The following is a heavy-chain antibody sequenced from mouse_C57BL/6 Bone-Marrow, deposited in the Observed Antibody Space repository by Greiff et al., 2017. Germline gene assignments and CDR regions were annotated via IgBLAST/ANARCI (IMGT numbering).Heavy chain of an antibody. CDR1: GYTFTSYW. J-gene: IGHJ2*01. CDR3: ARAGTDYFDY. D-gene: IGHD2-14*01. CDR2: IHPNSGST. V-gene: IGHV1-64*01. Sequence: QVQLQQPGAELVKPGASVKLSCKASGYTFTSYWMHWVKQRPGQGLEWIGMIHPNSGSTNYNEKFKGKATLTVDKSSSTAYMELNSLTSEDSAVYYCARAGTDYFDYWGQGTTLTVSS.